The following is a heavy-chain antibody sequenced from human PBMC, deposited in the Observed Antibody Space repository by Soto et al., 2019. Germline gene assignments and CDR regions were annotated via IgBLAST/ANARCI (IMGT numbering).Heavy chain of an antibody. Sequence: EVQLVESGGGVVRPGGSLRLSCAASGFPFDDYGMSWVRQAPGKGLEWVSGINRDGGSTGYSDSVKGRFTTSRDNAKTSLYLQMNILRAEDTAFYYCARAPGYYGDFFDYWGQGTLVTVSS. CDR2: INRDGGST. D-gene: IGHD4-17*01. CDR1: GFPFDDYG. J-gene: IGHJ4*02. V-gene: IGHV3-20*04. CDR3: ARAPGYYGDFFDY.